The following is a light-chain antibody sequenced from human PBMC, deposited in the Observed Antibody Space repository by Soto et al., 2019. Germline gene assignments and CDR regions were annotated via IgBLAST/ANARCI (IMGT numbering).Light chain of an antibody. Sequence: EIVLTQSPGTLSLSPGERATLSCRASQTFSNSFLSWFQQIPGQAPRLLIYGASSRATGIPDRFSGSGSGTDFTLTISRLEPEDFAVYYCQQYGSSLFTFGQGTRPEVK. CDR2: GAS. V-gene: IGKV3-20*01. CDR1: QTFSNSF. CDR3: QQYGSSLFT. J-gene: IGKJ5*01.